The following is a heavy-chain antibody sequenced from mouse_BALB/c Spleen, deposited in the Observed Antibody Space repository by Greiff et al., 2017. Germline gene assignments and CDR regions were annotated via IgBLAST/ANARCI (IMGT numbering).Heavy chain of an antibody. V-gene: IGHV1-69*02. D-gene: IGHD1-1*01. CDR2: IYPSDSYT. CDR1: GYTFTSYW. J-gene: IGHJ2*01. CDR3: TREVNYYGSPSFDY. Sequence: QVQLQQPGAELVRPGASVKLSCKASGYTFTSYWINWVKQRPGQGLEWIGNIYPSDSYTNYNQKFKDKATLTVDKSSSTAYMQLSSPTSEDSAVYYCTREVNYYGSPSFDYWGQGTTRTVSS.